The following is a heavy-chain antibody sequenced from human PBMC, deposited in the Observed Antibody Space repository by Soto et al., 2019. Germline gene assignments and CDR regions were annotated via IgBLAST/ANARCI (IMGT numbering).Heavy chain of an antibody. V-gene: IGHV1-69*01. J-gene: IGHJ5*02. D-gene: IGHD4-4*01. CDR2: IIPIFGTA. CDR3: ARWSMTTVTTRGDWFDP. Sequence: QVQLVQSGAEMKKPGSSVKVSCKASGGTFSSYAISWVRQAPGQGLEWMGGIIPIFGTANYAQKFQGRVKITADESTSTAYMELSSLRSEDTAVYYCARWSMTTVTTRGDWFDPWGQGTLVTVSS. CDR1: GGTFSSYA.